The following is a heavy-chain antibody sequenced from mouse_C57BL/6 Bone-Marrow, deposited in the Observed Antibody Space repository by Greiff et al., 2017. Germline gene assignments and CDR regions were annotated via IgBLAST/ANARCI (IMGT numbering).Heavy chain of an antibody. Sequence: QVQLQQPGAELVRPGSSVKLSCKASGYTFTSYWMHWVKQRPIQGLEWIGNIDPSDSETHYNQKFKDKATLTVDKSSSTAYMQLSSLTSEDSAVYYGARSDYGSFYYYAMDYWGQGTSVTVSS. J-gene: IGHJ4*01. CDR2: IDPSDSET. V-gene: IGHV1-52*01. CDR3: ARSDYGSFYYYAMDY. D-gene: IGHD1-1*01. CDR1: GYTFTSYW.